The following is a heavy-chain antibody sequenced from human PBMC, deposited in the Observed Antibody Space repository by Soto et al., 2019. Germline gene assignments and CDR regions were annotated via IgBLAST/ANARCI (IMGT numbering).Heavy chain of an antibody. J-gene: IGHJ1*01. CDR1: GCSFTSNNW. D-gene: IGHD1-7*01. CDR2: IYRTGST. CDR3: ARRDRGTLVDD. V-gene: IGHV4-4*02. Sequence: PSDTLSLTCAFSGCSFTSNNWWTWVRQPPGQGLEWIGEIYRTGSTNYNPSLKSRVTISLDKSENQFSLKVTSLTAADTAVYYCARRDRGTLVDDWGKGTVVTVAS.